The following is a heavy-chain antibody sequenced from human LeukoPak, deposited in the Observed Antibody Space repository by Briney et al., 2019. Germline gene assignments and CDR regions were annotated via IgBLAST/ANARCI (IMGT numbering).Heavy chain of an antibody. CDR3: AKEDVVVITIRYFQH. CDR1: GFTFSSYA. J-gene: IGHJ1*01. D-gene: IGHD3-22*01. V-gene: IGHV3-64*04. Sequence: PGGSLRLSCSASGFTFSSYAMHWVRQAPGKGLECVSTISTNGDITYYADSVKGRFTISRDNSKNTLYLQMNSLRTEDTAIYYCAKEDVVVITIRYFQHWGQGTLVTVSS. CDR2: ISTNGDIT.